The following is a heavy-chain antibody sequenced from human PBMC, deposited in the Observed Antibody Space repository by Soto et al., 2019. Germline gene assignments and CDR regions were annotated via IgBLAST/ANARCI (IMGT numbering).Heavy chain of an antibody. CDR1: GFTFSSYA. J-gene: IGHJ5*02. D-gene: IGHD3-3*01. Sequence: EVQLLESGGGLVQPGGSLRLSCAASGFTFSSYAMSWVRQAPGTGLEWVSAISGSGGSTYYADSVKGRLTISRDNSKNTLYLQMNSLRAEDTAVYYCAKGPSNYDFWSGDSNWFDPWGQGTLVTVSS. CDR2: ISGSGGST. V-gene: IGHV3-23*01. CDR3: AKGPSNYDFWSGDSNWFDP.